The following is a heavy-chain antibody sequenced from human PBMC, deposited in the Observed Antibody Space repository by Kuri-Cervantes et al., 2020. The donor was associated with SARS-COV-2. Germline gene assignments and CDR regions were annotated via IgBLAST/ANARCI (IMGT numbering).Heavy chain of an antibody. CDR2: IYYSGST. D-gene: IGHD3-3*01. J-gene: IGHJ6*02. CDR3: ARRVPPWYDFWSGYYGMDV. V-gene: IGHV4-59*01. CDR1: GGSISSYY. Sequence: GSLRLSCTVSGGSISSYYWSWIQQPPGKGLEWIGYIYYSGSTNYNPSLKSRVTISVDTSKNQFSLKLSSVTAADTAVYYCARRVPPWYDFWSGYYGMDVWGQGTTVTVSS.